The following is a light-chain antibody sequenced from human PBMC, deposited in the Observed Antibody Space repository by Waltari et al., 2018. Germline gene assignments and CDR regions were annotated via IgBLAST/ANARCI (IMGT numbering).Light chain of an antibody. CDR2: DAS. CDR1: QSVGIS. Sequence: EIVLTQSPATLSLSPGERVTLSCRASQSVGISLAWYQQTPGQARRLRIYDASNRATGIPVRFSGSGSGTDFTLTISSLEPEDFAVYYCQQRSKWPLTFGQGTKVEIK. CDR3: QQRSKWPLT. J-gene: IGKJ1*01. V-gene: IGKV3-11*01.